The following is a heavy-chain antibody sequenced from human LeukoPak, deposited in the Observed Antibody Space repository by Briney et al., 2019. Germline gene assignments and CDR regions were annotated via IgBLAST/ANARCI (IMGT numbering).Heavy chain of an antibody. CDR2: INHSGST. CDR1: GGSISSSSYY. V-gene: IGHV4-39*07. CDR3: ARDYGGRVYFDY. D-gene: IGHD4-23*01. J-gene: IGHJ4*02. Sequence: PSETLSLTCTVSGGSISSSSYYWGWIRQPPGKGLEWIGEINHSGSTNYNPSLKSRVTISVDTSKNQFSLKLSSVTAADTAVYYCARDYGGRVYFDYWGQGTLVTVSS.